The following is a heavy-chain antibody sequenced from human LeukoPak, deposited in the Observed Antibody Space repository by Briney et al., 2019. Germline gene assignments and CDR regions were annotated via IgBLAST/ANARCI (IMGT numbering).Heavy chain of an antibody. CDR1: GDSISSSSDY. CDR2: IYYSGST. V-gene: IGHV4-39*01. CDR3: ASTYPVEDIVLGVAAHDAFDI. D-gene: IGHD2-15*01. Sequence: SSETLTLTCTVSGDSISSSSDYGGRIRQPPGKGLEWIGSIYYSGSTYYNPSLKSRVTISVDTSKNQFSLKLRSVTAADTSVYYSASTYPVEDIVLGVAAHDAFDIWGQGTMVTVSS. J-gene: IGHJ3*02.